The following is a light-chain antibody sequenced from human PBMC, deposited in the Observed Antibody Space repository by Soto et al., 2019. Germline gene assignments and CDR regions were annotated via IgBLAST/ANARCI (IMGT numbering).Light chain of an antibody. V-gene: IGKV3-15*01. CDR3: QQYKKWPPVT. J-gene: IGKJ1*01. CDR1: QSVSSN. CDR2: GAS. Sequence: EIVMTQSPATLSVSPGERATLSCRASQSVSSNLAWYQQKPGQAPRLLIYGASTMATGIPARFSGSGSGTEFTLTISSLQSEDFAVYYCQQYKKWPPVTFGQGTKVEIK.